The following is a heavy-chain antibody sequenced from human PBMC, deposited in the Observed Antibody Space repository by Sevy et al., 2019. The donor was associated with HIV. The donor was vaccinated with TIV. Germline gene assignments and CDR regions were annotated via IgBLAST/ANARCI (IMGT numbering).Heavy chain of an antibody. J-gene: IGHJ4*02. V-gene: IGHV3-23*01. CDR3: AKDRIMITFGGVIAFDY. CDR2: ISGSGGST. Sequence: GGSLRLSCAASGFTFSSYAMSWVRQAPGKGLEWVSAISGSGGSTYYGDSVKGRFTIPRDNSKNTLYLQMNSLRAEDTAVYYFAKDRIMITFGGVIAFDYWGQGTLVTVSS. CDR1: GFTFSSYA. D-gene: IGHD3-16*02.